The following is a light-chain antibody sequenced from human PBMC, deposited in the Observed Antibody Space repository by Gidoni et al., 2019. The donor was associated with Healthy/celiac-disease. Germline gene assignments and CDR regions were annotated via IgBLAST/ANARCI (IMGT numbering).Light chain of an antibody. Sequence: IVLTQSPATLSLSPAERATLSCRASQSVSSYLAWYQQKPGQAPRLLIYDASNRATGIPARFSGSGSGTDFTLTISSLEPEDFAVYYCQQRSNWLTFGGGTKVEIK. V-gene: IGKV3-11*01. CDR3: QQRSNWLT. J-gene: IGKJ4*01. CDR1: QSVSSY. CDR2: DAS.